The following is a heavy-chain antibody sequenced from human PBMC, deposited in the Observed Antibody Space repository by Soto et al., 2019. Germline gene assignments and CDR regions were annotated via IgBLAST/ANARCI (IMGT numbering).Heavy chain of an antibody. Sequence: QVQLVQSGAEVKKPGASVKVSCKPSGYTFTSYGITWVRQAPGQGLEWMGWISAYNGNTNYAQKLQVRGPMTTHTAMSTAYMDLRSVGTTDKAVYDCPSGGYGEFVYKFDSRSQGTLVTVSS. J-gene: IGHJ4*02. CDR2: ISAYNGNT. CDR3: PSGGYGEFVYKFDS. CDR1: GYTFTSYG. V-gene: IGHV1-18*01. D-gene: IGHD3-10*01.